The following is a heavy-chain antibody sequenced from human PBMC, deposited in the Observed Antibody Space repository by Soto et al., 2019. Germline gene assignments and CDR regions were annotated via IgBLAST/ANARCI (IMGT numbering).Heavy chain of an antibody. CDR3: ARYCSGGSCYSGNY. CDR1: GGTFSSYT. V-gene: IGHV1-69*02. D-gene: IGHD2-15*01. CDR2: IIPILGIA. J-gene: IGHJ4*02. Sequence: QVQLVQSGAEVKKPGSSVKVSCKASGGTFSSYTISRVRQAPGQGLEWMGRIIPILGIANYAQKFQGRVTITADKSTSTAYMELSSLRSEDTAVYYCARYCSGGSCYSGNYWGQGTLVTVSS.